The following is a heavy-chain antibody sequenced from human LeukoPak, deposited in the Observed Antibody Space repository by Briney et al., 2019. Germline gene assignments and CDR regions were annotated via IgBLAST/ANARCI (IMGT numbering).Heavy chain of an antibody. CDR1: EFTFSHYA. CDR2: INHISGDI. V-gene: IGHV3-21*05. Sequence: PGGSLRLSCAASEFTFSHYAMNWVRQAPGKGLEWVSYINHISGDIHYVGSVRGRFIICSDNAKKKLHLQMNSLSEDDKAVHFCASDTFQSGLIDCWGQGNLVTVST. J-gene: IGHJ4*02. D-gene: IGHD3-16*01. CDR3: ASDTFQSGLIDC.